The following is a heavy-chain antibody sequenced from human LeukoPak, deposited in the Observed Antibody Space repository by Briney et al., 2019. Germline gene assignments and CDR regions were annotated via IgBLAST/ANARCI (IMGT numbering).Heavy chain of an antibody. J-gene: IGHJ4*02. CDR3: AGIAVAGHYFDY. CDR1: GGSFSGYY. CDR2: INHSGST. Sequence: PSETLSLTCAVYGGSFSGYYWSWIRQPPGKGLEWIGEINHSGSTNYNPSLKRRVTISVDTSKNQFSLQLSSVTAADTAVYYCAGIAVAGHYFDYWGQGTLVTVSS. V-gene: IGHV4-34*01. D-gene: IGHD6-19*01.